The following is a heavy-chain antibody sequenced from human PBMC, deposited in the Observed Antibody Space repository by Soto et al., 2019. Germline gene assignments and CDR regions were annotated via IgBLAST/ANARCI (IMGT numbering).Heavy chain of an antibody. J-gene: IGHJ3*02. CDR2: ISYDGSNK. D-gene: IGHD3-16*02. Sequence: PGGSMIVSCAAAGFTFSSYAMHWVRQAPGKGLEWVAVISYDGSNKYYADSVKGRFTISRDNSKNTLYLQMNSLRAEDTAVYYCARALDYVWGSYPGWDAFDIWGQGTMVTVSS. CDR1: GFTFSSYA. CDR3: ARALDYVWGSYPGWDAFDI. V-gene: IGHV3-30-3*01.